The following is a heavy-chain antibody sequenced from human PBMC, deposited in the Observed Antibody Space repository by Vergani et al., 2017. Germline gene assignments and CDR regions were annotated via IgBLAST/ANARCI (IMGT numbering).Heavy chain of an antibody. D-gene: IGHD6-6*01. Sequence: EVQLVESGGGLVKPGGSLRLSCAASGFTFSSYSMNWVRQAPGKGLEWVSSISSSSSYIYYADSVKGRFTISRDNAKNSLYLQMNSLRAEDTAVYYCARAKVAAWKIDYWGQGTLVTVSS. CDR3: ARAKVAAWKIDY. J-gene: IGHJ4*02. CDR2: ISSSSSYI. CDR1: GFTFSSYS. V-gene: IGHV3-21*01.